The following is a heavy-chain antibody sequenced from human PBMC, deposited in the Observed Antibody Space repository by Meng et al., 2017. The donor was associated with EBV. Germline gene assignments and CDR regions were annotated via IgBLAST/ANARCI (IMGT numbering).Heavy chain of an antibody. V-gene: IGHV3-30-3*01. CDR2: RTEEGSNK. J-gene: IGHJ4*02. Sequence: VQWGGAVGGRGRKRRAQKNPGKKPGATKRSEKKHGGRQAPGKGRERKAGRTEEGSNKYYADSVKGRFTISRDNSKNTLYLQMNSLRAEDTAVYYCARDPDSSGWYYFDYWGQGTLVTVSS. CDR1: GATKRSEK. D-gene: IGHD6-19*01. CDR3: ARDPDSSGWYYFDY.